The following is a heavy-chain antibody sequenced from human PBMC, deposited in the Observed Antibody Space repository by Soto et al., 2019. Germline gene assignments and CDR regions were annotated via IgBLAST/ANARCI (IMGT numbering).Heavy chain of an antibody. Sequence: PSETLSLTCTVSGGSISSGDYYWSWIRQPPGKGLEWIGYIYYSGSTYYNPSLKSRVTISVDTSKNQFSLKLSSVTAADTAVYYCARHHLYGDYVFLGFDPWGQGTLVTVSS. CDR2: IYYSGST. V-gene: IGHV4-30-4*01. D-gene: IGHD4-17*01. J-gene: IGHJ5*02. CDR1: GGSISSGDYY. CDR3: ARHHLYGDYVFLGFDP.